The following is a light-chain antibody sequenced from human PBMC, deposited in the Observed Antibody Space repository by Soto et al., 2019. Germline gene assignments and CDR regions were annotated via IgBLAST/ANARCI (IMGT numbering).Light chain of an antibody. V-gene: IGLV1-47*01. CDR2: RNN. J-gene: IGLJ3*02. CDR1: SSNIGSNY. Sequence: QSVLTQPPSASGTPGQRVTISCSGSSSNIGSNYVYWYQQLPGTAPKLLIYRNNQRPSGVPDRFSGSKSGTSASLAISGLRSEDEADYYCAAWDDSLSGPRVFGGGTPLTVL. CDR3: AAWDDSLSGPRV.